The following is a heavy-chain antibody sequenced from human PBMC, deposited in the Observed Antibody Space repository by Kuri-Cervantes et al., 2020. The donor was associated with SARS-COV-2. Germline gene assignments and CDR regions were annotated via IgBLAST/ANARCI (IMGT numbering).Heavy chain of an antibody. V-gene: IGHV1-69*06. CDR1: GGNFSNYA. CDR2: ISPIFGEA. J-gene: IGHJ3*02. D-gene: IGHD3-9*01. Sequence: SVKVSCKASGGNFSNYAITWVRQAPGPGLEWVGGISPIFGEAKYALKLQGRVTITADKSTSTAYMELSRLRSEDTAVYYCAREPTGGAFDIWGQGTMVTVSS. CDR3: AREPTGGAFDI.